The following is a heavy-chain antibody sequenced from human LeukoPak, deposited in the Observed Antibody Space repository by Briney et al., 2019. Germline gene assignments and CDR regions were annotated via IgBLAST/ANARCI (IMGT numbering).Heavy chain of an antibody. J-gene: IGHJ4*02. CDR3: AREVGGYGIGFDY. V-gene: IGHV3-66*01. D-gene: IGHD5-12*01. CDR2: IYSGGST. Sequence: GGSLRLSCAASEFSVGSNYMTWVRQAPGKGLEWVSLIYSGGSTYYADSVKGRFTISRDNSKNTLYLQMNSLRAEDTAVYYCAREVGGYGIGFDYWGQGTLVTVSS. CDR1: EFSVGSNY.